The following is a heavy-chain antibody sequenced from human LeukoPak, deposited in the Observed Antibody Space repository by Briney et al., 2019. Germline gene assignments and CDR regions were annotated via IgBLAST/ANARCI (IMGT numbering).Heavy chain of an antibody. J-gene: IGHJ4*02. CDR3: ARDTVTCRTFDY. CDR1: GYTFTGYY. CDR2: MNPNSGNT. Sequence: GASVKVSCKASGYTFTGYYMHWVRQAPGQGLAWMGWMNPNSGNTGYAQKFQGRVTMTRNTPISTAYMELSSLRSEHTAVYYCARDTVTCRTFDYWGRGTLVTVSS. D-gene: IGHD4-17*01. V-gene: IGHV1-8*02.